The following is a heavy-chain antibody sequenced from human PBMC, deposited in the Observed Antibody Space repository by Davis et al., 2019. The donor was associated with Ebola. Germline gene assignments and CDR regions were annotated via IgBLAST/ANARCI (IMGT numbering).Heavy chain of an antibody. Sequence: SETLSLTCAVYGGSFSGYYWSWIRQPPGKGLEWIGEINHSGSTNYNPSLKSRVTISVDKSKNQFSLKLSSVTAADTAVYYCARDGDYGYFDYWGQGTLVTVSS. CDR1: GGSFSGYY. CDR2: INHSGST. V-gene: IGHV4-34*01. D-gene: IGHD4-17*01. J-gene: IGHJ4*02. CDR3: ARDGDYGYFDY.